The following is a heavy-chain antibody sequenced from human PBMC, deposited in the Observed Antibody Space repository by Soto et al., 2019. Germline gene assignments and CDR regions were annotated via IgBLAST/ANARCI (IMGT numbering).Heavy chain of an antibody. CDR1: GYSFTSYW. Sequence: PGESLKISRKGSGYSFTSYWIGWVRQMPGKGLEWMGIIYPGASDTRYSPSFQGQVTISADKSISTAYLQWSSLKASDTAMYYCARQDSSGYYYYGIDVWGQGTTVTVSS. V-gene: IGHV5-51*01. J-gene: IGHJ6*02. CDR2: IYPGASDT. D-gene: IGHD6-19*01. CDR3: ARQDSSGYYYYGIDV.